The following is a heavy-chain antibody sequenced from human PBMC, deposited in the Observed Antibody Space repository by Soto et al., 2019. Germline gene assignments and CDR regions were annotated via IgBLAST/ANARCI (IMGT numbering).Heavy chain of an antibody. J-gene: IGHJ4*02. CDR3: AKPTGSAHITDY. CDR2: IGAGGRST. CDR1: GFTFSSYA. Sequence: EVQLLESGGGLVQPGGSLRLSCAASGFTFSSYAMSWVRQTPGKGLEWVSAIGAGGRSTYYADSAKGRFTISRDNSKNTLFLQMNSLRAEDTAIYYCAKPTGSAHITDYWGQGTLVTVSS. D-gene: IGHD1-26*01. V-gene: IGHV3-23*01.